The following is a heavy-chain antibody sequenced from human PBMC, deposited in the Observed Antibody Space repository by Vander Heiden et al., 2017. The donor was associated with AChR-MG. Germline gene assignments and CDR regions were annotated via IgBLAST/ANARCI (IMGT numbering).Heavy chain of an antibody. D-gene: IGHD1-1*01. CDR2: IIPIFGTA. CDR1: GGTFSSYG. Sequence: QVQLVQSGAEGKKPGSSVKVSCKASGGTFSSYGIGWVQQGPGQGIEWMGGIIPIFGTANYAQKFQGRVTITADESRSTAYMELSSLRSEDTAVYYCARDGVQLERQKDYYYGMDVWGQGTTVTVSS. J-gene: IGHJ6*02. CDR3: ARDGVQLERQKDYYYGMDV. V-gene: IGHV1-69*01.